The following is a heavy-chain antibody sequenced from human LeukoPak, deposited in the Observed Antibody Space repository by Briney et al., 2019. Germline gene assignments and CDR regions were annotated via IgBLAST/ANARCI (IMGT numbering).Heavy chain of an antibody. D-gene: IGHD4-17*01. J-gene: IGHJ1*01. Sequence: SVKVACKASGGTFSSYAFSRVRQTPGQGLEWMGGIIPIFGTADYAQKFQGRVTITADESTSTAYMELSSLRSEDTAVYYCASFRPATVTALEYFQQWGQGTLVTVSS. CDR1: GGTFSSYA. V-gene: IGHV1-69*13. CDR2: IIPIFGTA. CDR3: ASFRPATVTALEYFQQ.